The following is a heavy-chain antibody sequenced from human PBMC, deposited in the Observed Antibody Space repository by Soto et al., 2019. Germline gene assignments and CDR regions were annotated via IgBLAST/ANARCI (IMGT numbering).Heavy chain of an antibody. V-gene: IGHV3-53*01. CDR1: GFTVSSNS. CDR3: ARELGGSWYNWFDP. CDR2: LHSDVST. Sequence: EMQLVQSGGGLIQPGGSLRLSCAVSGFTVSSNSITWVRQAPGQGLEWVAVLHSDVSTYYVDSVKGRFVISRDNSKNTVYRQMNSLRAEDTAIYYCARELGGSWYNWFDPWGQGPLVTVSS. D-gene: IGHD2-15*01. J-gene: IGHJ5*02.